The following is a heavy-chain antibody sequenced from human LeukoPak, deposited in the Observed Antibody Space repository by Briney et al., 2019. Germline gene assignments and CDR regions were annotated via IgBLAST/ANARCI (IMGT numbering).Heavy chain of an antibody. J-gene: IGHJ6*02. CDR1: GFTFGDYA. D-gene: IGHD4-17*01. V-gene: IGHV3-49*04. CDR2: IRSKAYGGTT. CDR3: TRDWGTVITGFRLVYYYGMDV. Sequence: PGGSLRLSCTASGFTFGDYAMSWVRQAPGKGLEWVGFIRSKAYGGTTEYAASVKGRFTISIDDCKSIAYVQMNSMKTEDTAVYYCTRDWGTVITGFRLVYYYGMDVWGQGTTVTVSS.